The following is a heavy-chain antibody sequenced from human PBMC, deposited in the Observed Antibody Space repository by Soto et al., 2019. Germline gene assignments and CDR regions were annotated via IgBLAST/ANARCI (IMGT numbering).Heavy chain of an antibody. J-gene: IGHJ4*02. Sequence: PSETLSLTCTVSGGSISSYYWSWIRQPPGKGLEWIGYIYYSGSTNYNPSLKSRVTISVDTSKNQFSLKLSSVTAADTAVYYCARVGYSGYDFPFDYWGQGTLVTVS. CDR1: GGSISSYY. CDR2: IYYSGST. D-gene: IGHD5-12*01. CDR3: ARVGYSGYDFPFDY. V-gene: IGHV4-59*01.